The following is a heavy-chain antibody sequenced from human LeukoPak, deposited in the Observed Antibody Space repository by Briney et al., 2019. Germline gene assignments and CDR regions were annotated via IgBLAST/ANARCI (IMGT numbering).Heavy chain of an antibody. J-gene: IGHJ3*02. Sequence: SETLSLTCTVSGGSISSYYWSWIRPPPGKGLEGIGYIYYSGSTNYNPSLKSRVTISVDTSKNQFSLKLSSVTAADTAVYYCARVGYDILTGYYGDAFDIWGQGTMVTVSP. CDR3: ARVGYDILTGYYGDAFDI. CDR2: IYYSGST. V-gene: IGHV4-59*01. CDR1: GGSISSYY. D-gene: IGHD3-9*01.